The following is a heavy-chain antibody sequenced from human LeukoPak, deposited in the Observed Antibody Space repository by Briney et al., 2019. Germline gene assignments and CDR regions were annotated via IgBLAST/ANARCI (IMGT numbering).Heavy chain of an antibody. CDR2: INHSGST. Sequence: PSETLSLTCTVSGGSISSYYWSWIRQPPGKGLEWIGEINHSGSTNYNPSLKSRVTISVDTSKNQFSLKLSSVTAADTAVYYCARTQRITMVRGVILPPPFDYWGQGTLVTVSS. CDR3: ARTQRITMVRGVILPPPFDY. CDR1: GGSISSYY. J-gene: IGHJ4*02. D-gene: IGHD3-10*01. V-gene: IGHV4-34*01.